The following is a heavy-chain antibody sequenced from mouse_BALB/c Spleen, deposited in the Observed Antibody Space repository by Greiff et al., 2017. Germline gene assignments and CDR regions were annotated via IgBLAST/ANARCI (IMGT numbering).Heavy chain of an antibody. J-gene: IGHJ3*01. V-gene: IGHV1-69*02. Sequence: VQLQQPGAELVKPGASVKLSCKASGYTFTSYWMHWVKQRPGQGLEWIGEIDPSDSYTNYNQKFKGKATLTVDKSSSTAYMQLSSLTSEDSAVYYCARNYYGSSAWFAYWGQGTLVTVSA. D-gene: IGHD1-1*01. CDR3: ARNYYGSSAWFAY. CDR1: GYTFTSYW. CDR2: IDPSDSYT.